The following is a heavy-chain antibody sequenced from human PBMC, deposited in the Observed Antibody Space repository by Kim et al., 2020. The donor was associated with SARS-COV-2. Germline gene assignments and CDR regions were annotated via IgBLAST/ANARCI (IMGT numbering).Heavy chain of an antibody. CDR1: GFTFSSYA. D-gene: IGHD3-22*01. Sequence: GGSLRLSCAASGFTFSSYAMSWVRQAPGKGLEWVSAISGSGGSTYYADSVKGRFTISRDISKNTLYLQMNSLRAEDTAVYYCAKGDRITMIVVFTLFDYWGQGTLVTISS. CDR2: ISGSGGST. V-gene: IGHV3-23*01. J-gene: IGHJ4*02. CDR3: AKGDRITMIVVFTLFDY.